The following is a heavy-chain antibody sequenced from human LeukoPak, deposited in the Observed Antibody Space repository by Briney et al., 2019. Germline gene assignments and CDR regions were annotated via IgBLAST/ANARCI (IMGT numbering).Heavy chain of an antibody. Sequence: SETLSLTCAVYGGSFSGYYWSWIRQPPGKGLEWIGEINHSGSTNYNPSLKSRVTISVDTSKNQFSLKLSSVTAADTAVYYCARLGSGSYWDYYYMDVWGKGTTVTISS. V-gene: IGHV4-34*01. CDR2: INHSGST. CDR3: ARLGSGSYWDYYYMDV. J-gene: IGHJ6*03. D-gene: IGHD3-10*01. CDR1: GGSFSGYY.